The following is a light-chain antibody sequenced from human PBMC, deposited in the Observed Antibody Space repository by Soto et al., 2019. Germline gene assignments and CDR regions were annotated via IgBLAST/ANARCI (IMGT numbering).Light chain of an antibody. CDR2: NSD. CDR1: TSNFGTKS. V-gene: IGLV1-44*01. J-gene: IGLJ2*01. Sequence: QSVLTQPPSASGTPGQRVTISCSGATSNFGTKSVNWYQHLPGAAPRLLIYNSDQRPSGVPDRFSGSKSGTSASLAISGLQFADEGDYFCASWDDILHGPLFGGGTKVTVL. CDR3: ASWDDILHGPL.